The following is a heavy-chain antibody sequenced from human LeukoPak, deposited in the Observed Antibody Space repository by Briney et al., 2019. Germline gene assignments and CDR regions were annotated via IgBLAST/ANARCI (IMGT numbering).Heavy chain of an antibody. CDR1: GGSISSISYY. CDR3: ARYYYDSSGYRVGLDY. D-gene: IGHD3-22*01. Sequence: SETLSLTCTVSGGSISSISYYWAWIRQPPGKGLAWIGEIDHSGSTYYNPSLKSRVTISVDTSKNQFSLKLSSVTAADTAVYYCARYYYDSSGYRVGLDYWGQGTLVTVSS. J-gene: IGHJ4*02. V-gene: IGHV4-39*07. CDR2: IDHSGST.